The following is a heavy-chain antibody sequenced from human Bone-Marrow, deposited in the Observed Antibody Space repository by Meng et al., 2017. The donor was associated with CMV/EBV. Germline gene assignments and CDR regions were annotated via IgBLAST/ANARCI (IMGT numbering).Heavy chain of an antibody. Sequence: QVQLVQSGAEVKNPGASVKVSWKASGSTLTDYYIHWVRQAPGQWLEWMGWINPSDDTDYAQNFQGRVTMTRDMSINTVYMELSRLTSDDTAVYYCARSSGWSRFDHWGQGTLVTVSS. J-gene: IGHJ4*02. CDR1: GSTLTDYY. CDR3: ARSSGWSRFDH. CDR2: INPSDDT. V-gene: IGHV1-2*02. D-gene: IGHD6-19*01.